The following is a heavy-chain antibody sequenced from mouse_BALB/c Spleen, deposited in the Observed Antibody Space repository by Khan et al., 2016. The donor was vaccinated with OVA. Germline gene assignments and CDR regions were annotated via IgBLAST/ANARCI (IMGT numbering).Heavy chain of an antibody. CDR1: GYTFSSYW. D-gene: IGHD2-1*01. Sequence: VQLKESGAELMKPGASVKISCKATGYTFSSYWIEWIKQRPGHGLEWIGEILPGSGSTNYNEIFKGKATFTADTSSNTAYMQLSSLTSEDSAVYYCARYGNPWYFDVWGAGTTVTVSS. CDR2: ILPGSGST. CDR3: ARYGNPWYFDV. V-gene: IGHV1-9*01. J-gene: IGHJ1*01.